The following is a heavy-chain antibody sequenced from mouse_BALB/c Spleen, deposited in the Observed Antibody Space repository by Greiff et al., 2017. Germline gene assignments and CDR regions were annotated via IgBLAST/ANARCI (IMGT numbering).Heavy chain of an antibody. CDR1: GYTFTSYW. J-gene: IGHJ4*01. CDR2: INPSTGYT. D-gene: IGHD1-1*01. CDR3: ARGILRSPYAMDY. Sequence: VQLQQSGAELAKPGASVKMSCKASGYTFTSYWMHWVKQRPGQGLEWIGYINPSTGYTEYNQKFKDKATLTADKSSSTAYMQLSSLTSEDSAVYYCARGILRSPYAMDYWGQGTSVTVSS. V-gene: IGHV1-7*01.